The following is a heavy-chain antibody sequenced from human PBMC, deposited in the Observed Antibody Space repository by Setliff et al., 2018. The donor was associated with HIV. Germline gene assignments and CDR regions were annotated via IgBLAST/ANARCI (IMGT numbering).Heavy chain of an antibody. CDR1: GYTFSSYG. Sequence: ASVKVSCKASGYTFSSYGFSWVRQAPGQGLVWMGWISGNNGNRNYAQRLQGRVTMTTDTSTSAAYMELRSLRSDDTAVYYCAREGLLGIWGQGTMVTVSS. J-gene: IGHJ3*02. CDR2: ISGNNGNR. CDR3: AREGLLGI. V-gene: IGHV1-18*01. D-gene: IGHD3-16*01.